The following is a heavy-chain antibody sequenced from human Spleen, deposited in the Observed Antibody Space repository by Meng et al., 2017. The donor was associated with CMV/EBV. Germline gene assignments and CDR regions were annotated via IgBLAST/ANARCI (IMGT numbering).Heavy chain of an antibody. Sequence: QVPLQEAGPVLVKPPQTLSLTCTVSGGSISSGSYYWSWIRQPAGKGLEWIGRIYTSGSTNYNPSLKSRVTISVDTSKNQFSLKLSSVTAADTAVYYCASAGYSYGFRSHYFDYWGQGTLVTVSS. CDR1: GGSISSGSYY. CDR3: ASAGYSYGFRSHYFDY. CDR2: IYTSGST. V-gene: IGHV4-61*02. J-gene: IGHJ4*02. D-gene: IGHD5-18*01.